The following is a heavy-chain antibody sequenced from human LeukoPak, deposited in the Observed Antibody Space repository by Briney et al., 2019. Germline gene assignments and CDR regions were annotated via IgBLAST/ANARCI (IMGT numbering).Heavy chain of an antibody. D-gene: IGHD1-26*01. V-gene: IGHV1-69*01. Sequence: SVKISCKASGGTFSSHAISWVRQAPGQRLEWMGGSIPIFVTANYAQKFQGRVTIPADQSTSTACMELSSLRSEDTAVYYCARSVSGRYSDYYYYMDVWGKGTTVTVSS. J-gene: IGHJ6*03. CDR1: GGTFSSHA. CDR2: SIPIFVTA. CDR3: ARSVSGRYSDYYYYMDV.